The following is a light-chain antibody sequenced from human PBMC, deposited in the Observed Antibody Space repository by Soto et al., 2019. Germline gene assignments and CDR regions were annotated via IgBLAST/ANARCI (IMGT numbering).Light chain of an antibody. CDR3: HQFGDSPQT. J-gene: IGKJ1*01. V-gene: IGKV3-20*01. CDR1: QSLSVSY. CDR2: GTS. Sequence: EIVLTQSPGTLSLSPGDRATLSCRASQSLSVSYIAWYQQRPGQAPRLLIYGTSTRATGIPDRFSGSGSGTDFTLAISRLEPEDSAVYYCHQFGDSPQTFGQGTTVEI.